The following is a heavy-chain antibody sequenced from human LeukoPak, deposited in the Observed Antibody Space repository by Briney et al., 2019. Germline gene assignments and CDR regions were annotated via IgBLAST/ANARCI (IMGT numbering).Heavy chain of an antibody. CDR2: IIPIFGTA. CDR3: ARDSSSGFFDY. CDR1: GYTFTGYY. Sequence: SVKVSCKASGYTFTGYYMHWVRQAPGQGLEWMGGIIPIFGTANYAQKFQGRVTITADKSTSTAYMELSSLRSEDTAVYYCARDSSSGFFDYWGQGTLVTVSS. V-gene: IGHV1-69*06. D-gene: IGHD3-22*01. J-gene: IGHJ4*02.